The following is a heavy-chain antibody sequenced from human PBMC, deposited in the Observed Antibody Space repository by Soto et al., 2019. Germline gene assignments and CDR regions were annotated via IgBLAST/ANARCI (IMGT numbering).Heavy chain of an antibody. V-gene: IGHV3-21*01. CDR3: ARDRARTNYYGSGSYRNWFDP. CDR1: GFSFTDYA. D-gene: IGHD3-10*01. CDR2: ISSSSSYT. J-gene: IGHJ5*02. Sequence: PGGSLRLSCAASGFSFTDYAMSWVRQAPGKGLECVSTISSSSSYTYYADSVKGRFTISRDNAKNSLYLQMNSLTAEDTAVYYCARDRARTNYYGSGSYRNWFDPWGQGTLVTVSS.